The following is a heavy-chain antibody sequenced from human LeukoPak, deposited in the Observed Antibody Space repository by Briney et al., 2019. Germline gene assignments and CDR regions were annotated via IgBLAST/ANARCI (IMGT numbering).Heavy chain of an antibody. CDR2: INPNSGGT. J-gene: IGHJ5*02. CDR1: GYTFTGYY. D-gene: IGHD2-15*01. CDR3: ARDRRLLLGYCSGGSCYSGFDP. V-gene: IGHV1-2*02. Sequence: ASVKVSCKASGYTFTGYYMHWVRQAPGQGLEWMGWINPNSGGTNYAQKFQGRVTMTRDTSISTAYMGLSRLRSDDTAVYYCARDRRLLLGYCSGGSCYSGFDPWGQGTLVTVSS.